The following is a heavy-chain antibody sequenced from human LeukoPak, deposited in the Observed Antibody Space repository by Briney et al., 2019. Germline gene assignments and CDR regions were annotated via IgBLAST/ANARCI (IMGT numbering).Heavy chain of an antibody. V-gene: IGHV4-59*11. CDR1: AGSISSHY. J-gene: IGHJ3*02. D-gene: IGHD2-15*01. Sequence: SETLSLTCTVSAGSISSHYWSWIRQPPGKGLEWIGYIYYSGSTNYNPSLKSRVTISVDTSKNQFSLKLSSVTAADTAVYYCARVRHCSGGSCWDAFDIWGQGTMVTVSS. CDR2: IYYSGST. CDR3: ARVRHCSGGSCWDAFDI.